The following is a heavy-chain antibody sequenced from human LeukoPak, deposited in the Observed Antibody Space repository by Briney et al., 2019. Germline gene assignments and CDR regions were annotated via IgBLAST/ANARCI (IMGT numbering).Heavy chain of an antibody. V-gene: IGHV3-66*01. D-gene: IGHD2-21*02. J-gene: IGHJ4*02. Sequence: GGSLRLSCAASGFTVSHYYMSWVRQASGKGLEWVSVIYTGGRTYYGDSMKGRFTISRDNSRNTLHLQMDRLRVEDTALYYCARGQSYCGGDCYTDWGQGTLVSVSS. CDR2: IYTGGRT. CDR1: GFTVSHYY. CDR3: ARGQSYCGGDCYTD.